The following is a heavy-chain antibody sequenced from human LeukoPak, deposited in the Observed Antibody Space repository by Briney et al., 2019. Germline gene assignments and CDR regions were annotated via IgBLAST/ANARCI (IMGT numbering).Heavy chain of an antibody. J-gene: IGHJ4*02. CDR3: ARARTTRGFDY. CDR2: IWYDGSNK. CDR1: GFTFNSYG. Sequence: PGRSLRLSCAVSGFTFNSYGIHWVRQAPGKGLEWVAFIWYDGSNKYYADSVKGRFTISRDNSKNTLYLQMNSLRAEDTAVYYCARARTTRGFDYWGQGTLVTVSS. D-gene: IGHD4-17*01. V-gene: IGHV3-33*01.